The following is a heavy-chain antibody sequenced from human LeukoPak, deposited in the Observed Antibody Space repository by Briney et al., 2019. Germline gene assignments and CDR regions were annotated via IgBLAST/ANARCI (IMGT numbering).Heavy chain of an antibody. CDR3: ARVPYDNKGLHVT. V-gene: IGHV4-31*03. D-gene: IGHD3-22*01. CDR1: DDSIISGGYY. CDR2: IYYSAST. Sequence: SQSLSLTCTVADDSIISGGYYWDWLRQPPGNGLEWIGFIYYSASTFYNPSLKRRATISLDRSNTQFSLELISVTAADTAVYYCARVPYDNKGLHVTWGQGALVTVSS. J-gene: IGHJ4*02.